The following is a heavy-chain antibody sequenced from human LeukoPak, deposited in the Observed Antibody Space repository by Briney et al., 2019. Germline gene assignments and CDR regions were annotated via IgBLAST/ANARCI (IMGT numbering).Heavy chain of an antibody. V-gene: IGHV3-23*01. D-gene: IGHD2-21*02. CDR1: GFTFSSYA. CDR2: ISGSGGST. CDR3: AKDPGNFGGGDCYYGCEYFQH. Sequence: GGSLRLSCAASGFTFSSYAMSWVRQAPGKGLEWVSAISGSGGSTYYADSVKGRFTISRDNSKNTLYLQMNGLRAEDTAVYYCAKDPGNFGGGDCYYGCEYFQHWARAPWSPSPQ. J-gene: IGHJ1*01.